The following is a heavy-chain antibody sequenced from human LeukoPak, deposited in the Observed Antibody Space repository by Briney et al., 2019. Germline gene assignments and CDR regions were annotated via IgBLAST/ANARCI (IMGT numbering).Heavy chain of an antibody. CDR3: AKGRQGSGYDLES. CDR2: ISGSGGST. V-gene: IGHV3-23*01. J-gene: IGHJ5*02. Sequence: GSLLLSFSASGFTFISYAMSWVRQAPGKGLEWVSAISGSGGSTYYADCVKGRFTISRDNSKNTLYLQMNSLRAEDTAVYYCAKGRQGSGYDLESWGQGSLVTVSS. CDR1: GFTFISYA. D-gene: IGHD5-12*01.